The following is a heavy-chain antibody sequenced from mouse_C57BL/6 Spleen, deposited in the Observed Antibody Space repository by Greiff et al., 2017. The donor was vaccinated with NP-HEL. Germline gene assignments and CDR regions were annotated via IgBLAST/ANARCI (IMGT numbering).Heavy chain of an antibody. Sequence: QVQLKESGPGLVQPSQSLSITCTVSGFSLTSYGVHWVRQSPGKGLEWLGVIWRGGSTDYNAAFMSRLSITKDNSKSQVFFKMNSLQADDTAIYYCAKEGIRNLLPYAMDYWGQGTSVTVSS. CDR1: GFSLTSYG. CDR3: AKEGIRNLLPYAMDY. V-gene: IGHV2-5*01. CDR2: IWRGGST. J-gene: IGHJ4*01. D-gene: IGHD1-1*01.